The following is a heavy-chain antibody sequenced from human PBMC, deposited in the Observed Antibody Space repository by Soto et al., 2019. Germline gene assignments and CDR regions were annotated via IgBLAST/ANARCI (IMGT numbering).Heavy chain of an antibody. Sequence: ALVKHSGKASGYTFKSCQIYLVRQAPGQRLECMGWINISNGNTEYSQNFQGRVTMTRDTSASTAYMELSSLRSEDTAVYYCARDTDLTLVTTLDYWGKGTPVTSPQ. V-gene: IGHV1-3*04. CDR3: ARDTDLTLVTTLDY. J-gene: IGHJ4*02. CDR2: INISNGNT. D-gene: IGHD4-17*01. CDR1: GYTFKSCQ.